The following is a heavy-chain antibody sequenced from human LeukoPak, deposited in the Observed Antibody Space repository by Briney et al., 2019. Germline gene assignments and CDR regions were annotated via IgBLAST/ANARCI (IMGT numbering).Heavy chain of an antibody. CDR3: ARHGDSAYYDFWSGYSYYFDY. Sequence: SETLSLTCAVSGYSISSGYYWGWIRQPPGKGLEWIGSIYHSGSTYYNPSLKSRATISVDTSKNQFSLKLSSVTAADTAVYYCARHGDSAYYDFWSGYSYYFDYWGQGTLVIVSS. CDR1: GYSISSGYY. J-gene: IGHJ4*02. V-gene: IGHV4-38-2*01. CDR2: IYHSGST. D-gene: IGHD3-3*01.